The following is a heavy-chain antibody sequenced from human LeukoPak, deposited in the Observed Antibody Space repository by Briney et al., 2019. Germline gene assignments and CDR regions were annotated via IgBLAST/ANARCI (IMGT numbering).Heavy chain of an antibody. CDR1: GGSISSSSYY. CDR3: ARLRITGTTDY. J-gene: IGHJ4*02. Sequence: SETLSLTCTVSGGSISSSSYYWGWLRQPPGKGLEWLGSIYYSGSTYYNPSLKSRVTISVDTSKNQFSLKLSSVTAADTGLYYCARLRITGTTDYWGQGTLVTVSS. V-gene: IGHV4-39*01. CDR2: IYYSGST. D-gene: IGHD1-20*01.